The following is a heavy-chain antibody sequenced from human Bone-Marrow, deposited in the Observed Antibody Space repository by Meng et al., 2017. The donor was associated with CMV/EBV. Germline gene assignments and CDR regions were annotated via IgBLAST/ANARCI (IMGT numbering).Heavy chain of an antibody. J-gene: IGHJ2*01. Sequence: LSCTDSGFTFTNYIMHWVRQAPGKGLEWVSSISASSSSIYYADSLKGRFIISRDNAMKSLFLQINSLRVDDTAVYYCARDFNGPSDLWGRGTLVTVSS. V-gene: IGHV3-21*01. D-gene: IGHD2-8*01. CDR3: ARDFNGPSDL. CDR2: ISASSSSI. CDR1: GFTFTNYI.